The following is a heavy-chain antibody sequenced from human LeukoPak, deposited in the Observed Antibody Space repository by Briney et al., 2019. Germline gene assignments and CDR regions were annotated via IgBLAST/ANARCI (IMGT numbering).Heavy chain of an antibody. J-gene: IGHJ4*02. CDR1: GDPISSGRHY. V-gene: IGHV4-31*03. CDR3: AREFYYASSLVGPDY. Sequence: SQTLSLTCTVSGDPISSGRHYWSWVRHHPEKGLEWIGYIHYTGRSENKFYNPSLESRISISVDPSRNQFSLRLNSVTAADTALYYCAREFYYASSLVGPDYWGQGTPVTVSS. CDR2: IHYTGRSENK. D-gene: IGHD3-22*01.